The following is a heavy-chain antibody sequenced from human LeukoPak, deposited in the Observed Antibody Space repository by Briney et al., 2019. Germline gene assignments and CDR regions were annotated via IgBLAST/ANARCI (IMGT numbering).Heavy chain of an antibody. Sequence: PGRSLRLSCAASGFTFSSYGMHWVRQAPGKGLEWVAVISYDGSNKYYADSVKGRFTISRDNSKNTLYLQMNSLRAEDSAVYYCAVAYSSNGYYPVDYWGQGTLVTVSS. D-gene: IGHD3-22*01. CDR2: ISYDGSNK. J-gene: IGHJ4*02. V-gene: IGHV3-30*03. CDR3: AVAYSSNGYYPVDY. CDR1: GFTFSSYG.